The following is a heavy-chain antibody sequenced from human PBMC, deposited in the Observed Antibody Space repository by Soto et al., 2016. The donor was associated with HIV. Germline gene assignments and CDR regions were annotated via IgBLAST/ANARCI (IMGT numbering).Heavy chain of an antibody. Sequence: QVQLVQSGADVQKPGASVKVSCKASGYTFTGYYMHWVRQAPGQGLEWMGWINPNSGGTNYAQKFQGRVTMTRDTSISTAYMELSRLRSDDTAVYYCARDYRIAVAGTTHGPWGRSSLAHWGQGTRGHRLL. V-gene: IGHV1-2*02. CDR1: GYTFTGYY. CDR3: ARDYRIAVAGTTHGPWGRSSLAH. CDR2: INPNSGGT. D-gene: IGHD6-19*01. J-gene: IGHJ4*02.